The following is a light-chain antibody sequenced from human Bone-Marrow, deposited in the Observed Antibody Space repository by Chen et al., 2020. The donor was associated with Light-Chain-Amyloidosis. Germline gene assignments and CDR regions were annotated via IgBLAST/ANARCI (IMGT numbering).Light chain of an antibody. CDR2: DAS. J-gene: IGKJ4*01. Sequence: DIQMTQSPSSLSASVGDRVTITCQANQDIDNYLNWYQQKPGKAPNLLIYDASNLETGVPSRFSGRGSGTHFTLTISSLQPEDFATYLCQQYDSLPLTFGGGTKIETK. CDR3: QQYDSLPLT. V-gene: IGKV1-33*01. CDR1: QDIDNY.